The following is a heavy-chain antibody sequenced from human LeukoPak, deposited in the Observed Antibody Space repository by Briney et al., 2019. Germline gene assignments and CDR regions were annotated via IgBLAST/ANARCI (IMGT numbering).Heavy chain of an antibody. CDR1: GFTFSDYY. CDR3: ARPIQGYYDSSGDELEV. D-gene: IGHD3-22*01. Sequence: GGSQRLSCAASGFTFSDYYMSWIRQAPGKGLEWVSYISSSGSTIYYADSVKGRFTISRDNAKNSLYLQMNSLRAEDTAVYYCARPIQGYYDSSGDELEVWGQGTLVTVSS. CDR2: ISSSGSTI. V-gene: IGHV3-11*04. J-gene: IGHJ4*02.